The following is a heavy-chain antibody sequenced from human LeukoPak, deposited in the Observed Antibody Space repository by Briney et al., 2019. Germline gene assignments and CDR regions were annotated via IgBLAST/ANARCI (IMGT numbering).Heavy chain of an antibody. J-gene: IGHJ2*01. Sequence: PRGSLRLSCAASGFTFSSYAMSWVRQAPGKGLEWVSVKRGSGHATHYADSVKGRFTISRDNSKNTLYLQMNSLRADDTAVYYCARGGVRAYWYFDLWGRGTLVTVSS. CDR1: GFTFSSYA. V-gene: IGHV3-23*01. D-gene: IGHD3-10*01. CDR3: ARGGVRAYWYFDL. CDR2: KRGSGHAT.